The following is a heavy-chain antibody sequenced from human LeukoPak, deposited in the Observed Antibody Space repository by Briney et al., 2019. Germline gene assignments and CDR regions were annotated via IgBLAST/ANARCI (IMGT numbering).Heavy chain of an antibody. CDR1: GFTFSSYG. V-gene: IGHV3-30*18. CDR2: ISYDGSNK. Sequence: PGGSLRLSCAASGFTFSSYGRHWVRQAPGKGLEWVAVISYDGSNKYYADSVKGRFTISRDNSKNTLYLQMNSLRAEDTAVYYCAKDTYYYDSSGYPDYWGQGTLVTVSS. D-gene: IGHD3-22*01. J-gene: IGHJ4*02. CDR3: AKDTYYYDSSGYPDY.